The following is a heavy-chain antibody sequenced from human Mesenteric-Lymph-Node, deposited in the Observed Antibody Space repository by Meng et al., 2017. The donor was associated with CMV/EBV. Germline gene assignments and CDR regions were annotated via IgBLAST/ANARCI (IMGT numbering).Heavy chain of an antibody. J-gene: IGHJ5*02. D-gene: IGHD2-2*02. CDR2: IYHSGST. V-gene: IGHV4-4*02. CDR3: ARASVVVVPAAIGFDP. CDR1: GGSISSSNW. Sequence: SETLSLTCAVSGGSISSSNWWSWVRQPPGKGLEWIGEIYHSGSTNYSPPLKSRVTISVDKSKNQFSLKLSSVTAADTAVYYCARASVVVVPAAIGFDPWGQGTLVTVSS.